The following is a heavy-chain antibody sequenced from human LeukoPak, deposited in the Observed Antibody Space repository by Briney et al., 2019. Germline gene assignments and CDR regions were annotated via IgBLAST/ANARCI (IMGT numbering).Heavy chain of an antibody. Sequence: GGSLRLSCAASGFTFSSYSMNWVRQAPGKGLEWVSSISSSSSYINYADSVRGRFTISRDNAKNSLFLQMDSLRGEDTAVYYCARGITAARRGYHYMDVWGKGTTVTVSS. CDR2: ISSSSSYI. J-gene: IGHJ6*03. CDR3: ARGITAARRGYHYMDV. CDR1: GFTFSSYS. D-gene: IGHD6-6*01. V-gene: IGHV3-21*01.